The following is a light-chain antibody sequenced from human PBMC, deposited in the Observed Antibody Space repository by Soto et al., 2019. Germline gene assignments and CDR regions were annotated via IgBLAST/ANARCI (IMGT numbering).Light chain of an antibody. CDR2: DAS. CDR3: KQYDNSQIT. Sequence: EIVLTQSPGTLSLSPGERATLSCRASQSVSSSYLAWYQQKPGQAPRLLIYDASSRATGIPDRFSGSGSGTDFTLTISRLEPEDFDVYYDKQYDNSQITFGKRTRLEIK. J-gene: IGKJ5*01. V-gene: IGKV3-20*01. CDR1: QSVSSSY.